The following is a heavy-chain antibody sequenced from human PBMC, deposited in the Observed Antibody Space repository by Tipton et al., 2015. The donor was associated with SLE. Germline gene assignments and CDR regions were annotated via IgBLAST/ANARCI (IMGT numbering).Heavy chain of an antibody. CDR2: VTQSGAT. V-gene: IGHV4-34*01. CDR1: GGSFSDYY. D-gene: IGHD3-3*01. J-gene: IGHJ2*01. CDR3: ARVTIFGDYWYFDL. Sequence: TLSLTCVVYGGSFSDYYWSWIRQPPGKGLEWIGEVTQSGATNYNPSLKSRVTISVDTSQTQFSLKLTSVTAADTAVYYCARVTIFGDYWYFDLWGRGTLVTVSS.